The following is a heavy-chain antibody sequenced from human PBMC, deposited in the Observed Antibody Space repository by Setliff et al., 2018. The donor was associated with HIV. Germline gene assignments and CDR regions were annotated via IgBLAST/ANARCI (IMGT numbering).Heavy chain of an antibody. CDR2: IYYSGST. Sequence: PSETLSLTCTVSGGSISSSSYYWGWIRQPPGKGLEWIGSIYYSGSTNYNPSFKSRVTISVDTSKNQFSLRLSSVTAADTAVYYCARAPTGVTNAFDIWGQGTMVTVSS. J-gene: IGHJ3*02. CDR3: ARAPTGVTNAFDI. CDR1: GGSISSSSYY. D-gene: IGHD2-8*02. V-gene: IGHV4-39*07.